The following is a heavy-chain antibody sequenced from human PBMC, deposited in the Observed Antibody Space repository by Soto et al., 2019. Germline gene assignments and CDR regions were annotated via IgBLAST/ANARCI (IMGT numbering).Heavy chain of an antibody. CDR1: GFTFRSYW. V-gene: IGHV3-74*01. J-gene: IGHJ4*02. CDR3: ARGGDGDY. D-gene: IGHD3-10*01. Sequence: EVQLVESGGGLVQPGGSLRLSCAASGFTFRSYWMQWVRQAPGKGLVWVSRINGDGSSTNYADSVKGRFTISRDNARNSLYLQMNSLRAEDTAVYYCARGGDGDYWGQGGLVTVSS. CDR2: INGDGSST.